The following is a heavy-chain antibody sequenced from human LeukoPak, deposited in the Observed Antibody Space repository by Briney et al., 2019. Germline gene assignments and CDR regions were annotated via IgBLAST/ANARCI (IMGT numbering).Heavy chain of an antibody. CDR2: IYYSGST. CDR3: ARRPNGGNWFDP. J-gene: IGHJ5*02. CDR1: GGSISSSSYY. V-gene: IGHV4-39*01. D-gene: IGHD2-8*01. Sequence: SETLSLTCTISGGSISSSSYYWGWIRQPPGKGLEWIGSIYYSGSTYYNPSLKSRVTISVDTSKNQFSLKLSSVTAADTAVYYCARRPNGGNWFDPWGQGTLVTVSS.